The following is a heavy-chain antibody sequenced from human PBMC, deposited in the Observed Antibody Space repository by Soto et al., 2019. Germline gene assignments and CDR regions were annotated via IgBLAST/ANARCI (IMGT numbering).Heavy chain of an antibody. CDR3: AKGHPAHYDSSGYSYYFDY. Sequence: GGSLRLSCAASGFTFSSYAMSWVRQAPGKGLEWVSAISGSGDSTNYADSVKGRLTISRDNSKNTLYLQMKSLRAEDTAVYYCAKGHPAHYDSSGYSYYFDYWGQGTLVTVSS. CDR1: GFTFSSYA. J-gene: IGHJ4*02. CDR2: ISGSGDST. D-gene: IGHD3-22*01. V-gene: IGHV3-23*01.